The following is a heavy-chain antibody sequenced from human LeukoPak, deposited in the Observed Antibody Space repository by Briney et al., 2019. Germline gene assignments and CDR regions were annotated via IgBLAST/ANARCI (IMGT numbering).Heavy chain of an antibody. CDR2: MNPISGDT. CDR1: GYTFTSYD. D-gene: IGHD3-16*02. CDR3: ARAGYDYVWGSYRGYFDY. V-gene: IGHV1-8*01. Sequence: GASVKVSCKASGYTFTSYDVNWVRQATGQGLEWMGWMNPISGDTGYALKFQGRVTMSRNTSISTAYMELGSLRSEDTAVYYCARAGYDYVWGSYRGYFDYWGQGTLVTVSS. J-gene: IGHJ4*02.